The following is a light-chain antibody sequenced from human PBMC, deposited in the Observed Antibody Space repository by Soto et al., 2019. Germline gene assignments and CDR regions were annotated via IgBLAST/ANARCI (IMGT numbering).Light chain of an antibody. CDR2: DVS. V-gene: IGLV2-14*01. J-gene: IGLJ2*01. CDR3: SSYAGSSVPVA. CDR1: SSDVGGYNY. Sequence: QSALTQPASVSGSPGQSITISCTGTSSDVGGYNYVSWYQQHPGKAPKLMIYDVSNRPSGVPDRFSGYKSGNTASLTVSGLQADDEADYYCSSYAGSSVPVAFGGGTKLTVL.